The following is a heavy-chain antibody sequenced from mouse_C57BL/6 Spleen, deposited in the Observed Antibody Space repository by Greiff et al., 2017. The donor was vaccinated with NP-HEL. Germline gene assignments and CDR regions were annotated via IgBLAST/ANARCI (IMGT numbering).Heavy chain of an antibody. D-gene: IGHD2-1*01. Sequence: VQLKESGPELVKPGASVKLSCKASGYTFTSYDINWVKQRPGQGLEWIGWIYPRDGSTKYNEKFKGKATLTVDTSSSTAYMELHSLTSEDSAVYFCARRRHGNSFAYWGQGTLVTVSA. CDR1: GYTFTSYD. J-gene: IGHJ3*01. CDR2: IYPRDGST. V-gene: IGHV1-85*01. CDR3: ARRRHGNSFAY.